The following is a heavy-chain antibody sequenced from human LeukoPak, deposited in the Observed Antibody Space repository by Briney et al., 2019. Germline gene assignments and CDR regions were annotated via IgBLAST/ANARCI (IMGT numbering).Heavy chain of an antibody. CDR1: GYTFTDYY. J-gene: IGHJ4*02. V-gene: IGHV1-2*02. D-gene: IGHD4-11*01. CDR2: MNPNNGET. Sequence: ASLKVSCKTSGYTFTDYYIHWVRQAPGQGLEWMGWMNPNNGETNSAQKFQGRVTMTGDTSISTAYMELRRVTSDDTAVYYCARDRDYSNTERGFDYWGQGTLVTVSS. CDR3: ARDRDYSNTERGFDY.